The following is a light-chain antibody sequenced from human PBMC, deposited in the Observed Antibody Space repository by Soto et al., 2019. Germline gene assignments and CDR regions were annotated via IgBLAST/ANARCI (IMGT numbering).Light chain of an antibody. V-gene: IGKV3-20*01. CDR2: GAS. Sequence: EIVLTQSPGTLSLPPGERATLSCRASQSVFSDSLAWYQQKPGQAPRLLIYGASIRATGIADRFSGSGSGTDFTLTISRLEPVDFAIYYCQQYDSSPLTFGGGTKVEIK. J-gene: IGKJ4*01. CDR1: QSVFSDS. CDR3: QQYDSSPLT.